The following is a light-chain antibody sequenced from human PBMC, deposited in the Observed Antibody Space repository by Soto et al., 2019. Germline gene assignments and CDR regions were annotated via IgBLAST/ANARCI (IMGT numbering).Light chain of an antibody. Sequence: DIQMTQSPSSLSASVGDRVNMTCQAAQHISNSLSWYQQRPGKVPRLLIYDASILRAGVPSRFSGSRSWPDFVLTIRNLLPEDVATYYCQQYENVPYIFGPGTKVEI. V-gene: IGKV1-33*01. CDR2: DAS. CDR3: QQYENVPYI. J-gene: IGKJ2*01. CDR1: QHISNS.